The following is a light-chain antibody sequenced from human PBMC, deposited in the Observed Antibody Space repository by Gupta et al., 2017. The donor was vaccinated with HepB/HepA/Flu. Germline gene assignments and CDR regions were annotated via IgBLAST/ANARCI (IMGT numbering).Light chain of an antibody. V-gene: IGLV1-51*01. CDR3: GTWDSSLGAGV. CDR2: DNN. CDR1: SSNIGNNY. Sequence: QSVLTQAPSGSAAPGQKVTISCSGSSSNIGNNYVSWYQQPPGTAPKLLIYDNNKRPSGMPDRFSGSKSGTSATLGITGLQTGDEADYYCGTWDSSLGAGVFGGGTKVTVL. J-gene: IGLJ2*01.